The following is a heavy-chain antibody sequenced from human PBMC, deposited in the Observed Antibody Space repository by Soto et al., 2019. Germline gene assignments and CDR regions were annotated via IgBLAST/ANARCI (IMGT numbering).Heavy chain of an antibody. J-gene: IGHJ1*01. CDR2: IYYTGRT. V-gene: IGHV4-39*01. CDR1: GGSITSGSYY. CDR3: ARQASEGYSSSPFRF. D-gene: IGHD6-6*01. Sequence: QLQLQESGPGLVKPSETLSLTCTVSGGSITSGSYYWGWIRQPPGKGLEWIGSIYYTGRTCYKPSLGSRVTISIDTSRNQFSLKVSSVTAADTAVYYCARQASEGYSSSPFRFWGQGTLVTVSS.